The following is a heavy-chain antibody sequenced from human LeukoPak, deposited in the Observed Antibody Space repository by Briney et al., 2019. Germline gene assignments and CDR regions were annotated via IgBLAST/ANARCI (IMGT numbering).Heavy chain of an antibody. CDR2: IRYDGSNK. Sequence: PGGSLRLSCAASGFIFSTYGMHWVRQAPGKGLEWVAFIRYDGSNKYYADSVKGRFTISRDNSKNTLYLRMNSLRAEDTAVYYCARLATHGDYWGQGTLVTVSS. CDR3: ARLATHGDY. V-gene: IGHV3-30*02. CDR1: GFIFSTYG. J-gene: IGHJ4*02. D-gene: IGHD5-24*01.